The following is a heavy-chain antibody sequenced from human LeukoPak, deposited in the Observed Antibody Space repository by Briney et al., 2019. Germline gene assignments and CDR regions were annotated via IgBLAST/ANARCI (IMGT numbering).Heavy chain of an antibody. CDR2: IYYSGST. V-gene: IGHV4-39*07. CDR3: ARDPEAAAHAFDI. Sequence: SETLSLTCAVSGGSISSSSYYWAWIRQPPGRGLEWIGSIYYSGSTYYNPSLMSRLTISVDTSKNQFSLKLSSVTAADTAVYYCARDPEAAAHAFDIWGQGTMVTVSS. D-gene: IGHD6-13*01. J-gene: IGHJ3*02. CDR1: GGSISSSSYY.